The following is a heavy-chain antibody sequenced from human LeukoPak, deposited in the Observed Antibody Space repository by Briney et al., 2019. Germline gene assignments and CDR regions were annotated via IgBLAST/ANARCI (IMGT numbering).Heavy chain of an antibody. CDR2: ISSSGSTI. Sequence: GGSLRLSCAASGFTFSSYEMNWVRQAPGKGLGWVSYISSSGSTIYYADSVKGRFTISRDNAKNSLYLQMNSLRAEDTAVYYCARVREDAFDIWGQGTMVTVSS. J-gene: IGHJ3*02. V-gene: IGHV3-48*03. CDR1: GFTFSSYE. CDR3: ARVREDAFDI.